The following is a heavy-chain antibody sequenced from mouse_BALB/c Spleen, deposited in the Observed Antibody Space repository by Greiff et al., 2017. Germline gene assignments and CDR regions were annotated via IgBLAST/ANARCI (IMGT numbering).Heavy chain of an antibody. J-gene: IGHJ3*01. CDR3: TRRGVLYGNYVGFAY. CDR2: IYPGNSDT. D-gene: IGHD2-10*02. Sequence: VQLQQSGTVLARPGASVKMSCKASGYSFTSYWMHWVKQRPGQGLEWIGAIYPGNSDTSYNQKFKGKAKLTAVTSASTAYMELSSLTNEDSAVYYCTRRGVLYGNYVGFAYWGQGTLVTVSA. CDR1: GYSFTSYW. V-gene: IGHV1-5*01.